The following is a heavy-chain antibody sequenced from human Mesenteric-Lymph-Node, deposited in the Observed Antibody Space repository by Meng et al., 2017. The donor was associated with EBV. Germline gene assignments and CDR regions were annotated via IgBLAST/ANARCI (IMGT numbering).Heavy chain of an antibody. J-gene: IGHJ4*02. V-gene: IGHV4-39*07. Sequence: QLQLQESGPGRVQPSETLSLTCTVSGGSISYSSYYWAWIRQPPGKGLEWIGTINYSGSTYYNPSLKSRVTMSVDTSKNQFSLNLNSVTAADTAVYYCARDLAYCGRDCEYWGQGILVTVSS. CDR1: GGSISYSSYY. D-gene: IGHD2-21*02. CDR3: ARDLAYCGRDCEY. CDR2: INYSGST.